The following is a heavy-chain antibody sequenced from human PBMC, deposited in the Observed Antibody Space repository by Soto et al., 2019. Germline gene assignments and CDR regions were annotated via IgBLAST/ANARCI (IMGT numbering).Heavy chain of an antibody. CDR1: GYTFTGYY. CDR2: INPNSGGT. Sequence: ASGKVSCKASGYTFTGYYMHWVRQAPGQGLEWMGWINPNSGGTNYAQKFQGWVTMTRDTSISTAYMELSRLRSDDTAVYYCARGVTMVRGNDAFDIWGQGTMVTVSS. D-gene: IGHD3-10*01. V-gene: IGHV1-2*04. CDR3: ARGVTMVRGNDAFDI. J-gene: IGHJ3*02.